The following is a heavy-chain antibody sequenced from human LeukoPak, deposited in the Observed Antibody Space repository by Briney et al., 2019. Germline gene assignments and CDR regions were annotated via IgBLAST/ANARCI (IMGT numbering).Heavy chain of an antibody. Sequence: SETLSLTCAVYGGSFSGDYWSWIRQPPGKGLEWIGEINHSGSTNYNPSLKCRVTISVDTSKNQFSLKLSSVTAADTAVYYCARDNAFWDYWGQGTLVTVSS. D-gene: IGHD3-3*01. CDR1: GGSFSGDY. CDR2: INHSGST. J-gene: IGHJ4*02. CDR3: ARDNAFWDY. V-gene: IGHV4-34*01.